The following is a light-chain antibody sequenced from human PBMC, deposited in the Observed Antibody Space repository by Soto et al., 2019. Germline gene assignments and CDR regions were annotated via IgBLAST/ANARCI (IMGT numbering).Light chain of an antibody. Sequence: QYALTQPPSVSGSPGQSVTISCTGTSSDVGSYNRVSWYQQPPGTAPKLMIYEVSNRPSGVPDRFSGSKSGNTASLTISGLQAEDEADDYCSSYTSSSTLVVFGGGTKVTVL. CDR1: SSDVGSYNR. J-gene: IGLJ2*01. CDR3: SSYTSSSTLVV. V-gene: IGLV2-18*02. CDR2: EVS.